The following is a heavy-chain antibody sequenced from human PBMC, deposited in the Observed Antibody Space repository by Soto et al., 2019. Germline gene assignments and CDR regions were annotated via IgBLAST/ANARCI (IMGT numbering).Heavy chain of an antibody. CDR2: IYKSATT. CDR1: GDSISTVDYF. D-gene: IGHD2-15*01. V-gene: IGHV4-30-4*01. Sequence: QVQLLESGPGLVKPSQTLSPTCSVSGDSISTVDYFWAWIRQPPGQALEYIGYIYKSATTYYNPSFESRVAISLDTSKSQFSLNVTSVTAADTAVYFCARGRYCLTGRCFPNWFDSWGQGTLVTVSS. J-gene: IGHJ5*01. CDR3: ARGRYCLTGRCFPNWFDS.